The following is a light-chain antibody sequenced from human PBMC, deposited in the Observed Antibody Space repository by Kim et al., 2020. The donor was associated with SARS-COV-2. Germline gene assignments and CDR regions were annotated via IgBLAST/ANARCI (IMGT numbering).Light chain of an antibody. CDR2: KDT. J-gene: IGLJ1*01. V-gene: IGLV3-25*03. Sequence: VSPGKTARITCSGDALPSQYAYWYQQRPGQAPVLVIYKDTERPSGIPERFSGSSSGTTVTLTISGVQAEDEADYYCQSIDTSGTYVFGTGTKVTVL. CDR3: QSIDTSGTYV. CDR1: ALPSQY.